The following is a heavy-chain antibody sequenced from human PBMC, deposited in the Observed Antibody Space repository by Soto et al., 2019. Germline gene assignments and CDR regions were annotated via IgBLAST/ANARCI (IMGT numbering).Heavy chain of an antibody. CDR3: ARDGNSSWYYYCYGMDV. Sequence: GGSLRLSCAASGFTFSSYAMHWVRQAPGKGLEWVAVISYDGSNKYYADSVKGRFTISRDNSKNTLYLQMNSLRAEDTAVYYWARDGNSSWYYYCYGMDVWGQGTTVTVSS. CDR1: GFTFSSYA. J-gene: IGHJ6*02. D-gene: IGHD6-13*01. CDR2: ISYDGSNK. V-gene: IGHV3-30-3*01.